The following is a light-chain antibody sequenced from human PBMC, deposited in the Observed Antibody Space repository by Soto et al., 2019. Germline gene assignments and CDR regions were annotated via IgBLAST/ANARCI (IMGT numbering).Light chain of an antibody. CDR2: DAY. J-gene: IGKJ5*01. CDR3: QQRNMWPIT. Sequence: LITQSPVTLSLSPGERATLSCRASQSFRGLLAWYQQKPGQAPRLLIYDAYNRATGIPPRFSGSGSGTDFTLTISSLEPEDSAVYYCQQRNMWPITFGQGTRLEI. CDR1: QSFRGL. V-gene: IGKV3-11*01.